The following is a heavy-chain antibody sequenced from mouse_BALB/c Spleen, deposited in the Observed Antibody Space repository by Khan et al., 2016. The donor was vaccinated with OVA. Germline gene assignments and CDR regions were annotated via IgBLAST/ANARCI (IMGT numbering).Heavy chain of an antibody. Sequence: EVELVESGGGLVKPGGPLKLSCAASGFTFSTYAMSWVRQTPEKRLEWVATISSGGDYTYYPASVKGRFTISRDSAKNTLYLQMSSLRSEDTAIYYCARHNYGPFAYWGQGTLVTVSA. CDR1: GFTFSTYA. V-gene: IGHV5-9-3*01. D-gene: IGHD1-1*01. CDR3: ARHNYGPFAY. J-gene: IGHJ3*01. CDR2: ISSGGDYT.